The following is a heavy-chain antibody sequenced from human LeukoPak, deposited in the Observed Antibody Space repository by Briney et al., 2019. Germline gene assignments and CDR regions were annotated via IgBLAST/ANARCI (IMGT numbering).Heavy chain of an antibody. V-gene: IGHV3-73*01. CDR1: GFTFSGSA. CDR3: TRHAARGVPFDY. CDR2: IRSKANSYAT. Sequence: TGGSLRLSCAASGFTFSGSAMHWVRQASGKGLEWVGRIRSKANSYATAYAASVKGRFTISRDDSKNTAYQQMNSLKTEDTAVYYCTRHAARGVPFDYWGQGTLVTVSS. J-gene: IGHJ4*02. D-gene: IGHD3-10*01.